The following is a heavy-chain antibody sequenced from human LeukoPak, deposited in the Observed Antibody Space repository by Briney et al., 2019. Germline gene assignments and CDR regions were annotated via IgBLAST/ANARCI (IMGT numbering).Heavy chain of an antibody. D-gene: IGHD3-22*01. CDR1: GFTFSSYA. V-gene: IGHV3-30-3*01. Sequence: PGGSLRLSCAASGFTFSSYAMHWVRQAPGKGLEWVAVISYDGSNKYYADSVKGRFTISRDNSKNTLYLQMNSLRAEDTAVYYCARGDSSGYYHDYWGQGTLVTVSS. CDR3: ARGDSSGYYHDY. J-gene: IGHJ4*02. CDR2: ISYDGSNK.